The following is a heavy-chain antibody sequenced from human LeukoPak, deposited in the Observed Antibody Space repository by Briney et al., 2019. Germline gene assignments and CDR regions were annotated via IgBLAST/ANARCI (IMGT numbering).Heavy chain of an antibody. CDR2: IEQDGSEK. J-gene: IGHJ4*02. Sequence: GSLRLSCAASEFTFSSYWMSWVRQAPGKGLEWVARIEQDGSEKYYVDSVRGRFTISRDNANNSLYLQMNCLRAEDTAMYYCARDGGYCSGGTCYSTHWGQGSLVTVSS. V-gene: IGHV3-7*03. D-gene: IGHD2-15*01. CDR1: EFTFSSYW. CDR3: ARDGGYCSGGTCYSTH.